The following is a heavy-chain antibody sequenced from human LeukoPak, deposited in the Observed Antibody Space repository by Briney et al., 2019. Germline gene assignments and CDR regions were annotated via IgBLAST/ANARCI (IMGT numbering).Heavy chain of an antibody. CDR1: GYTLNEVS. J-gene: IGHJ4*02. CDR2: FDPEDGER. V-gene: IGHV1-24*01. D-gene: IGHD3-10*01. CDR3: ARPVGGSGSYYDY. Sequence: GASVKVSCKVAGYTLNEVSMHWVRQAPGKGLEWMGGFDPEDGERIYAQKFQGRVTMTEDTSTDTAYMELSSLTSEDTAMYYCARPVGGSGSYYDYWGQGTLVTVSS.